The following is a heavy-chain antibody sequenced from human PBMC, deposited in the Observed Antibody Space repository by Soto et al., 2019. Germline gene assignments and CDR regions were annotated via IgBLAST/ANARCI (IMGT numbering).Heavy chain of an antibody. CDR3: ARGGDVRWQQLRLMDV. D-gene: IGHD5-12*01. V-gene: IGHV3-13*01. CDR2: IGTAGDT. Sequence: GGSLRLSCAASGFTFSSYDMHWVRQATGKGLEWVSAIGTAGDTYYPGSVKGRFTISRENAKNSLYLQMNSLRAEDTAVYYCARGGDVRWQQLRLMDVWGQGTTVTVSS. CDR1: GFTFSSYD. J-gene: IGHJ6*02.